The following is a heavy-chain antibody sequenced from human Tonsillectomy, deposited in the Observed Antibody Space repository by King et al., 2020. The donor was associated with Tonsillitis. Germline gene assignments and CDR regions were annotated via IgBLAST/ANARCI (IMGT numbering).Heavy chain of an antibody. J-gene: IGHJ4*02. V-gene: IGHV4-39*01. Sequence: QLQESGPGLVKPSENLSLTCTVSGGSIRSSSYYWGWIRQPQGKGLEWIGGIYYSGSTYYNPSLKSRVTISVDTSKHQSSLKLSSVIAADTAVYYGVVFLAAAVCSHWGQGTRVTVSS. CDR1: GGSIRSSSYY. D-gene: IGHD6-13*01. CDR2: IYYSGST. CDR3: VVFLAAAVCSH.